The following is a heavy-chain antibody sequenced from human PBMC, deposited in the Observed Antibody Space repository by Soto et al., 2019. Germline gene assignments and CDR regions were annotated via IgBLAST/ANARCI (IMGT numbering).Heavy chain of an antibody. CDR3: ARGARLRYFDWSLDY. CDR1: GSTVSSNY. V-gene: IGHV3-53*01. D-gene: IGHD3-9*01. Sequence: GGSLRLSCAASGSTVSSNYMSWVRQAPGKGLEWVSVIYSGGSTYYADSVKGRFTISRDNPKNTLYLQMNSLRAEDTAVYYCARGARLRYFDWSLDYWGQGTLVTVSS. CDR2: IYSGGST. J-gene: IGHJ4*02.